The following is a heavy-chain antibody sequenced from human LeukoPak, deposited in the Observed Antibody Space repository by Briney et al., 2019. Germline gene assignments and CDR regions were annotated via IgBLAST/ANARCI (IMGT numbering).Heavy chain of an antibody. CDR3: ARVPYSSGWYGEDY. J-gene: IGHJ4*02. CDR1: GGSISSGGYS. CDR2: IYYSGGT. V-gene: IGHV4-30-4*07. Sequence: SQTLSLTCAVSGGSISSGGYSWSWIRQPPGKGLEWIGYIYYSGGTDYNPSLKSRVTISLDTSQKQFSLKLSSMTAADTAMYYCARVPYSSGWYGEDYWGQGTLVTVSS. D-gene: IGHD6-19*01.